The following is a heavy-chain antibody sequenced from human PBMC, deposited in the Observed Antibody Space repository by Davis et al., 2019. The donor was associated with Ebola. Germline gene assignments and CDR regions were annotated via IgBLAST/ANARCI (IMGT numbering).Heavy chain of an antibody. CDR2: FSPDGGRT. Sequence: HTGGSLRLSCAASGFTFSTYWIHWVRQAPGKGLMWVSRFSPDGGRTGYADSVKGRFTISRDNAKNTLYLQMNSLQVEDTAIYYCARDFDRVREWGQGTLVTVSS. CDR1: GFTFSTYW. CDR3: ARDFDRVRE. V-gene: IGHV3-74*01. J-gene: IGHJ4*02. D-gene: IGHD3-22*01.